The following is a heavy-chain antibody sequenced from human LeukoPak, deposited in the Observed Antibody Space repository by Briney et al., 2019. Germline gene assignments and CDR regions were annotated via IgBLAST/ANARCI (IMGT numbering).Heavy chain of an antibody. CDR1: GFTFRSYA. J-gene: IGHJ4*02. V-gene: IGHV3-64*01. D-gene: IGHD1-26*01. CDR3: ARGGATTLFDY. CDR2: ITSNGDKT. Sequence: GGSLRLSCAASGFTFRSYAMHWVRQAPGKGLEYVSAITSNGDKTYYGNSVKGRFTISRDNSKNTLYLQMGSLRIEDMAVYYCARGGATTLFDYWGQGTLVTVSS.